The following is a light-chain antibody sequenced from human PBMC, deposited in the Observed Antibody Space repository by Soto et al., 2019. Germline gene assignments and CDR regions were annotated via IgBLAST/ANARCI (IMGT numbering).Light chain of an antibody. CDR2: AAS. V-gene: IGKV1-39*01. CDR1: QSISSY. J-gene: IGKJ3*01. Sequence: DIQMTQSPSSLSASVGDRVTITCRASQSISSYLNWYQQKPGKAPKLLIYAASSLQSGVPSRFSGSGYGTDFTLTISSLQPEEFATYYCPQSYSTPQFTFGPGTKVDIK. CDR3: PQSYSTPQFT.